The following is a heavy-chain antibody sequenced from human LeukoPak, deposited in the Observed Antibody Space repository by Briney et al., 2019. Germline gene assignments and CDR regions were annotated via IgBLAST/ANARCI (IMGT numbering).Heavy chain of an antibody. J-gene: IGHJ3*02. D-gene: IGHD3-22*01. V-gene: IGHV1-69*13. CDR2: IIPMFGTS. CDR3: AKDGPVSGHYYWGYAFDI. Sequence: GASVKVSCKASGGTFSSYAISWVRQAPGQGLEWMGGIIPMFGTSKYSQKFQGRVTIIADESTGTAYMELSSLRSEDTAVYYCAKDGPVSGHYYWGYAFDIWGQGTMVTVSS. CDR1: GGTFSSYA.